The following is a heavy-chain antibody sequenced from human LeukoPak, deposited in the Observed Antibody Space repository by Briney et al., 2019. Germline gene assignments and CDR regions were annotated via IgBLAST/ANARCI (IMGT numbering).Heavy chain of an antibody. J-gene: IGHJ6*03. Sequence: SETLSLTCAVYGGSFSGYYWSWIRQPPGKGLEWIGEINHSGSTNYNPSLKSRVTISVDTSKNQFSLKLSSVTAADTAVYYCARYGDLFHYYYYMDVWGKGTTVTVSS. CDR3: ARYGDLFHYYYYMDV. CDR1: GGSFSGYY. V-gene: IGHV4-34*01. D-gene: IGHD4-17*01. CDR2: INHSGST.